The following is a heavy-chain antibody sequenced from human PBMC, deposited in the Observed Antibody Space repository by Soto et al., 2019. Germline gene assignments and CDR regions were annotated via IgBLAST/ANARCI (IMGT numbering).Heavy chain of an antibody. J-gene: IGHJ4*02. CDR1: GGTFSSYA. Sequence: SVKVSCKASGGTFSSYAISWVRKAPGQGLEWMGGIIPIFGTANYAQKFQGRVTITADESTSTAYMELSSLRSEDTAVYYCAREGGPRDGYTQRYFDYWGQGTRVTVAS. D-gene: IGHD6-25*01. V-gene: IGHV1-69*13. CDR2: IIPIFGTA. CDR3: AREGGPRDGYTQRYFDY.